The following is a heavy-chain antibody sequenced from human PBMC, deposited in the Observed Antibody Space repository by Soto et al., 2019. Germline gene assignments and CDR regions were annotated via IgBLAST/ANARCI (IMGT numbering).Heavy chain of an antibody. Sequence: SETLSLTCTVSGGSLSSTGFYWGWFRQPPGKGLEWIGSIYDSGNTFHSPSLTGRVTLSVDTSNNQFSLKLTSVTAADAAMYYCARRHLTSPPVWGKGTTVTVSS. J-gene: IGHJ6*04. CDR3: ARRHLTSPPV. D-gene: IGHD2-2*01. V-gene: IGHV4-39*01. CDR2: IYDSGNT. CDR1: GGSLSSTGFY.